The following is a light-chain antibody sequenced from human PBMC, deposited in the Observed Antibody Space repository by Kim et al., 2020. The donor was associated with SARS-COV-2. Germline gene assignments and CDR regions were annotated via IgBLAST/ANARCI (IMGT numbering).Light chain of an antibody. Sequence: DIQLTQTPSSLSASVGDRVTITCRASQTVSTWLAWYQQKPGKAPNLLIYKVSSLESGVPSRFSGTGSGTEFTLTISSLQPEDFATYYCQQYYSSFVTFGGGTKVDIK. V-gene: IGKV1-5*03. J-gene: IGKJ4*01. CDR2: KVS. CDR3: QQYYSSFVT. CDR1: QTVSTW.